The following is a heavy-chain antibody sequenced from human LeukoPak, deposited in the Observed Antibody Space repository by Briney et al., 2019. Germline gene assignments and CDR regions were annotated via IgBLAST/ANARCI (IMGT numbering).Heavy chain of an antibody. V-gene: IGHV1-2*02. CDR1: GYTFTGHY. J-gene: IGHJ3*02. CDR3: ARAQLEKDAFDI. D-gene: IGHD6-6*01. Sequence: ASVKVSCKASGYTFTGHYMHWVRQAPGQGLEWVGWINPNSGGTNYAQKFQGRVTMARDTSISTAYVELSRLRSDDSAVYYCARAQLEKDAFDIWGQGTTVTVSS. CDR2: INPNSGGT.